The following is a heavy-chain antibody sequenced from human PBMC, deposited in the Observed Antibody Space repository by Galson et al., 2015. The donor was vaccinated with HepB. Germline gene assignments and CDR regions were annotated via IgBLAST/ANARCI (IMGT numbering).Heavy chain of an antibody. CDR2: IYSGGST. Sequence: SLRLSCAASGFTVSSNYMSWVRQAPGKGLEWVSVIYSGGSTYYADSVEGRFTISRDNSKNTLYLQMSSLRAEDTAVYYCARDLTTYYYGSGSPGGSDYWGQGTLVTVSS. CDR3: ARDLTTYYYGSGSPGGSDY. V-gene: IGHV3-66*02. CDR1: GFTVSSNY. J-gene: IGHJ4*02. D-gene: IGHD3-10*01.